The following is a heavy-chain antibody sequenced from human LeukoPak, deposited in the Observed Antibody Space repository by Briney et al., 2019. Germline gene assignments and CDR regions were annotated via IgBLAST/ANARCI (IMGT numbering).Heavy chain of an antibody. J-gene: IGHJ5*02. CDR1: GYTFTGYY. CDR3: AREGSQDYSNYFNWFDP. Sequence: ASVKVSCKASGYTFTGYYIHWVRQAPGRGLEWMGQINPSSGGTNHAQKLQGRVIMTRDTSITTAYMEVSRLSSDDTAVYYCAREGSQDYSNYFNWFDPWGQGTLVTVSS. CDR2: INPSSGGT. V-gene: IGHV1-2*06. D-gene: IGHD4-11*01.